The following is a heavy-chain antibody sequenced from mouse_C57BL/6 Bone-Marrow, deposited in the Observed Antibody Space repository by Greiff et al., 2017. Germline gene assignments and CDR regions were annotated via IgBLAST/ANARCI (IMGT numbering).Heavy chain of an antibody. CDR3: ARVDSNGFAY. J-gene: IGHJ3*01. CDR1: GYTFTDYY. Sequence: EVQLHQSGPELVKPGASVKISCKASGYTFTDYYMNWVKQSHGKSLEWIGDINPNNGGTSYNQKFKGKATLTVDKSSSTAYLELRSLTSEDSAVYYCARVDSNGFAYWGQGTLVTVSA. V-gene: IGHV1-26*01. D-gene: IGHD2-5*01. CDR2: INPNNGGT.